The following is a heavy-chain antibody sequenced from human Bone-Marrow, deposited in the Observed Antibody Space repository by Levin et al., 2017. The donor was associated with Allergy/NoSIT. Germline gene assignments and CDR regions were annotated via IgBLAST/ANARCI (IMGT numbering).Heavy chain of an antibody. J-gene: IGHJ4*02. D-gene: IGHD3-9*01. Sequence: SETLSLTCTVSGASIISATYYWGWVRQPPGKGLEWIGSVYFSGSTYLSPFLKSRVTMSVDTSRSHFSMNLSSVTAADTAVYYCARVPALRFLDWFLDYWGRGVLVTVSS. CDR1: GASIISATYY. CDR2: VYFSGST. CDR3: ARVPALRFLDWFLDY. V-gene: IGHV4-39*02.